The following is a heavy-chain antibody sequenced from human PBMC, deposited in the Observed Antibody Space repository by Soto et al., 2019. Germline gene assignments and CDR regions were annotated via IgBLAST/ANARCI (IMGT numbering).Heavy chain of an antibody. Sequence: QVQLQESGPGLVKPSETLSLTCTVSDGSISSYYWSWIRQPPGKGLEWIGCIFYSGITNYNPSLKSRVTISVDTSKNQFSLKLSSVTAADTAVYYCARRRGPHDYWGQGTLVTVSS. CDR2: IFYSGIT. J-gene: IGHJ4*02. CDR3: ARRRGPHDY. CDR1: DGSISSYY. V-gene: IGHV4-59*01.